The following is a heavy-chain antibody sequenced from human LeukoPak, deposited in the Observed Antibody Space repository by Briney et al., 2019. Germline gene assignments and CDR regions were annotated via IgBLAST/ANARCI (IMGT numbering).Heavy chain of an antibody. J-gene: IGHJ4*02. V-gene: IGHV4-34*01. CDR2: IHHYGTT. CDR3: ARTFQSTVPGIAGAGAFDY. D-gene: IGHD6-13*01. Sequence: TSETLSLTCAVYGGSFSGYYWSWIRQTPEKGLEWIGEIHHYGTTTYNPSFKSRVTILIDTSKIQFSLKLSSVTAADTAVYYCARTFQSTVPGIAGAGAFDYWGQGILVTVSS. CDR1: GGSFSGYY.